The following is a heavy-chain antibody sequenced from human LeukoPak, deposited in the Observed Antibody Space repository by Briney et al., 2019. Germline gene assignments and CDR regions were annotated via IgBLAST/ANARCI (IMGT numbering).Heavy chain of an antibody. CDR3: ARGTVYYYDSSGYYPAFDS. J-gene: IGHJ4*02. D-gene: IGHD3-22*01. CDR2: ISYDGNNK. Sequence: GGSLRLSCAASGFTFSNYAMFWVRQAPGKGLEWVAVISYDGNNKYYTDSVKGRFTISRDNSKNTLYLQMDSLRAEGTAVYYCARGTVYYYDSSGYYPAFDSWGQGTLVTVS. CDR1: GFTFSNYA. V-gene: IGHV3-30*04.